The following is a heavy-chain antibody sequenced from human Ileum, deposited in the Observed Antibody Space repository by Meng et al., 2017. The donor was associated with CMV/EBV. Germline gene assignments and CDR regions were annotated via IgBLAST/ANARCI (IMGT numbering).Heavy chain of an antibody. CDR1: GAYFNNDHDD. CDR3: AKDLPRGPSDY. V-gene: IGHV4-39*07. J-gene: IGHJ4*02. Sequence: RQPREAGRELVKPPVALFLICSFSGAYFNNDHDDWAWIRQSPGKGLEWIGSVHNNGGTYHNPSLRSRVTISVDTSKHQFSLRMNSVTAADTAIYYCAKDLPRGPSDYWSQGTLVTVSS. D-gene: IGHD3-10*01. CDR2: VHNNGGT.